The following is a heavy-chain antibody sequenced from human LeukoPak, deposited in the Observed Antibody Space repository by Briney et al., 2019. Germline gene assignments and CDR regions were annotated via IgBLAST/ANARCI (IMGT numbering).Heavy chain of an antibody. CDR2: IKEDGSET. CDR1: GFTFSNYW. Sequence: PGGSLRLSCAASGFTFSNYWMTWVRLAPGKGLECLANIKEDGSETYYADSVKGRFTISRDNPKNLLFLQINSLRVEDTAVYYCARETPRRGETRDGYRWGQGTVVTVSS. CDR3: ARETPRRGETRDGYR. J-gene: IGHJ4*02. V-gene: IGHV3-7*01. D-gene: IGHD5-24*01.